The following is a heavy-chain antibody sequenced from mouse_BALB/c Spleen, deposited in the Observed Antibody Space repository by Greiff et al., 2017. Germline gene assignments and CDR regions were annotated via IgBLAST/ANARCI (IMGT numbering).Heavy chain of an antibody. CDR3: AREGGYDDYFDY. D-gene: IGHD2-2*01. CDR2: ISDGGSYT. Sequence: EVMLVESGGGLVKPGGSLKLSCAASGFTFSDYYMYWVRQTPEKRLEWVATISDGGSYTYYPDSVKGRFTISRDNAKNNLYLQMSSLKSEDTAMYYCAREGGYDDYFDYWGQGTTLTVSS. V-gene: IGHV5-4*02. J-gene: IGHJ2*01. CDR1: GFTFSDYY.